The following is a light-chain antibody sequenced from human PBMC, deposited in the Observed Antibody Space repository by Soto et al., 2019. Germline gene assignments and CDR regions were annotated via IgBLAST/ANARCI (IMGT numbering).Light chain of an antibody. CDR1: QTISSW. J-gene: IGKJ4*01. V-gene: IGKV1-5*03. CDR2: KAS. Sequence: DIQMTQSPSTLSGSVGDRVTITCRASQTISSWLAWYQQKPGKAPKLMIYKASTFKSGVPSRFSGSGSGTEFTLTISSLQPDDFATYYCQQSFSTPLTFGGGTKVDIK. CDR3: QQSFSTPLT.